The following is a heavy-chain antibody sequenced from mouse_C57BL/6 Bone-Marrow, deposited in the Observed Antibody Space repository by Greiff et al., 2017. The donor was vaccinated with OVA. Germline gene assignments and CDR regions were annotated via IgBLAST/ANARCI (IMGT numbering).Heavy chain of an antibody. Sequence: VQVVESGAELARPGASVKLSCKASGYTFTSYGISWVKQRTGQGLEWIGEIYPRSGNTYYNEKFKGKATLTADKSSSTAYMELRSLTSEDSAVYFCARGRNYYGAGYFDVWGTGTTVTVSS. CDR2: IYPRSGNT. CDR1: GYTFTSYG. J-gene: IGHJ1*03. CDR3: ARGRNYYGAGYFDV. D-gene: IGHD1-1*01. V-gene: IGHV1-81*01.